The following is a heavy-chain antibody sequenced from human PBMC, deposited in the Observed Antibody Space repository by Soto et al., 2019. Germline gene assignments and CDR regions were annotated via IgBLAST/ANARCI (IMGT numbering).Heavy chain of an antibody. V-gene: IGHV3-49*04. CDR2: IRSKAYGGTT. CDR3: TSEYSSSSTPGY. CDR1: GFTFGDYA. J-gene: IGHJ4*02. D-gene: IGHD6-6*01. Sequence: GGSLRLSCTASGFTFGDYAMSWVRQAPGKGLEWVGFIRSKAYGGTTEYAASVKGRFTISRGDSKSIAYLQMNSLKTEDTAVYYCTSEYSSSSTPGYWGQGTLVTVSS.